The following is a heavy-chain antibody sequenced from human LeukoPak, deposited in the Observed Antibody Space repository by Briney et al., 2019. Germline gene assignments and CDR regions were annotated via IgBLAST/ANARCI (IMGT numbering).Heavy chain of an antibody. V-gene: IGHV3-30*04. D-gene: IGHD3-10*01. Sequence: GGSLRLSCAASGFIFCSYAMHWVRQAPGKGLEWVAVISYDGSNKYYADSVKGRFTISRDNSKNTLYLQMNSLRAEDTAVYYCARDPKRGVVAPYFDYWGQGTLVTVSS. CDR1: GFIFCSYA. CDR3: ARDPKRGVVAPYFDY. J-gene: IGHJ4*02. CDR2: ISYDGSNK.